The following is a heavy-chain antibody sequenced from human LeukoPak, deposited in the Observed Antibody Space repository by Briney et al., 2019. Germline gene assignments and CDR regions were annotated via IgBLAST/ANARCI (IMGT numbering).Heavy chain of an antibody. CDR1: GFTFSNAW. Sequence: GGSLRLSCAASGFTFSNAWMSWVRQVPGKGLEWVGRIKSKTDGGTTDYAAPVKGRFTISRDDSKNTLYLQMNSLKTEDTAVYYCTTDLGVLVYPGYGFWGQGTLVTVSS. CDR3: TTDLGVLVYPGYGF. D-gene: IGHD1-26*01. J-gene: IGHJ4*02. V-gene: IGHV3-15*01. CDR2: IKSKTDGGTT.